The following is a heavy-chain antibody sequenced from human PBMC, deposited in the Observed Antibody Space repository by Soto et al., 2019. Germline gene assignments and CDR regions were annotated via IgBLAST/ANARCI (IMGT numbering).Heavy chain of an antibody. Sequence: ASVKVSCKVSGYTLTELSMHWVRQAPGKGLEWMGGFDPEDGETIYAQKFQGSVTMTEDTSTDTAYMELSSLRSEDTAVYYCATNQAYGRAEYGMDVWGQGTTVTVSS. CDR1: GYTLTELS. CDR3: ATNQAYGRAEYGMDV. V-gene: IGHV1-24*01. CDR2: FDPEDGET. J-gene: IGHJ6*02. D-gene: IGHD4-17*01.